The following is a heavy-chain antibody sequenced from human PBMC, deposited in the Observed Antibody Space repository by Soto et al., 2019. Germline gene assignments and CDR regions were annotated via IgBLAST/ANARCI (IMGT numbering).Heavy chain of an antibody. Sequence: GGSLRLSCAASGFTFTNAWMSLVRQAPGKGLEWVGRIKSKTDCGTTDYAAPVKGRFTISRDDSKNTLYLQMNSLKTEDTAVYYCTTARGTYGAEYFQHWAQGTMVTVSS. J-gene: IGHJ1*01. D-gene: IGHD4-17*01. V-gene: IGHV3-15*01. CDR2: IKSKTDCGTT. CDR1: GFTFTNAW. CDR3: TTARGTYGAEYFQH.